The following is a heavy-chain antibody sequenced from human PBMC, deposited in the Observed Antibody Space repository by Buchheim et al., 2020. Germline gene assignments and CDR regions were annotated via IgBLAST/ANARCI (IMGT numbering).Heavy chain of an antibody. J-gene: IGHJ5*02. CDR1: GGSISSSNW. CDR2: IYHSGST. D-gene: IGHD3-3*01. CDR3: ARFRAKTYYDFWSGSDNWFDP. Sequence: QVQLQESGPGLVKPSGTLSLTCAVSGGSISSSNWWSWVRQPPGKGLEWIGEIYHSGSTNYNPSLKSRVTLSVDKSKNQFPLKLSSVTAADTAVYYCARFRAKTYYDFWSGSDNWFDPWGQGTL. V-gene: IGHV4-4*02.